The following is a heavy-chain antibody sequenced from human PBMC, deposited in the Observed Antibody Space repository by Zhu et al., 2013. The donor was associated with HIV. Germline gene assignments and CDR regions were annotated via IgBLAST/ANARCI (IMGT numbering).Heavy chain of an antibody. CDR3: AGPSRVPAPLLSRSDAFDI. D-gene: IGHD2-2*01. J-gene: IGHJ3*02. CDR1: GGTFSSYA. CDR2: IIPIFGTA. Sequence: QVQLVQSGAEVKKPGSSVKVSCKASGGTFSSYAISWVRQAPGQGLEWMGGIIPIFGTANYAQKFQGRVTITADESTSTAYMELSSLRSEDTAVYYCAGPSRVPAPLLSRSDAFDIWGQGTMVTVSS. V-gene: IGHV1-69*01.